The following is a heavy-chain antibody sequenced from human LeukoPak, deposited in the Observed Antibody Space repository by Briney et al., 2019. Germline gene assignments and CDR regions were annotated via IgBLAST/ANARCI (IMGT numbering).Heavy chain of an antibody. CDR3: ASMPGSGSYDDPQNWFAP. J-gene: IGHJ5*02. Sequence: SETLSLTCTVSVGSVSSGSYYWSWIRQPPGKGVERVGYIYYSGSTNYTPSLKSRVTIPVDTSKNQFSLQLRSVTAAATAVYYCASMPGSGSYDDPQNWFAPWGQGTLVTVSS. CDR2: IYYSGST. D-gene: IGHD3-10*01. V-gene: IGHV4-61*01. CDR1: VGSVSSGSYY.